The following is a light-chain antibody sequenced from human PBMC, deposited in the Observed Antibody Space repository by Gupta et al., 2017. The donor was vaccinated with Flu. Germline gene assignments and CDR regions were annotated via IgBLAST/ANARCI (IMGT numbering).Light chain of an antibody. CDR2: YKSDSDN. V-gene: IGLV5-45*01. J-gene: IGLJ2*01. Sequence: QAVLTQPTSLSASPGASVSLTCTLPSGIDVGTYRIYWYQQRPGSPPQYRLRYKSDSDNQQGSGVPSRFSGSKDASANAGILLISGLQAEDEADYYCMIWQSNAYVIFGGGTKLTVL. CDR1: SGIDVGTYR. CDR3: MIWQSNAYVI.